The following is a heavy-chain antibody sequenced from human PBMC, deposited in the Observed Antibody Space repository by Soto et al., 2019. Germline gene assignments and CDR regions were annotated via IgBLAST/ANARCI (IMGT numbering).Heavy chain of an antibody. CDR2: INPSGGST. CDR1: GYTFTSYY. V-gene: IGHV1-46*03. D-gene: IGHD3-3*01. Sequence: GASVKVSCKASGYTFTSYYMHWVRQAPGQGLEWMGIINPSGGSTSYAQKFQGRVTMTRDTSTSTVYMELSSLRSEDTAVYYCASQFPVYDFWSGYYVGTYYYYMDVRGKGTTVTVSS. J-gene: IGHJ6*03. CDR3: ASQFPVYDFWSGYYVGTYYYYMDV.